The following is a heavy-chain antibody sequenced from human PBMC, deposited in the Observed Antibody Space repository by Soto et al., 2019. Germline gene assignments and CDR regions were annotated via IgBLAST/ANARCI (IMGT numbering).Heavy chain of an antibody. CDR3: ARGGYCSGGSCYPWDYYGMDV. Sequence: GGSLILSCVASGFSFSEYTMSWVRQALGKGLDWVSTISTSSSNIFYAASVKGRFTVSRDNAKNTLYLQMNNLRAEDTAVYYCARGGYCSGGSCYPWDYYGMDVWGQGTTVTVS. D-gene: IGHD2-15*01. V-gene: IGHV3-21*04. J-gene: IGHJ6*02. CDR1: GFSFSEYT. CDR2: ISTSSSNI.